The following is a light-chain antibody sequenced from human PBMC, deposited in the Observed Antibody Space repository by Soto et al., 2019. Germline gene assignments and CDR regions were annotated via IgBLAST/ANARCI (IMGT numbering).Light chain of an antibody. CDR3: SSYTSSNSYV. CDR1: SSDVGAYNS. CDR2: DVS. J-gene: IGLJ1*01. Sequence: LTQPASVSGAPGQSIAISCTGTSSDVGAYNSVSWYQQYPGKAPKLMIHDVSNRPSGVSDRFSGSKSGNTASLTISGLQAKDEADYYCSSYTSSNSYVFGSGTTATVL. V-gene: IGLV2-14*01.